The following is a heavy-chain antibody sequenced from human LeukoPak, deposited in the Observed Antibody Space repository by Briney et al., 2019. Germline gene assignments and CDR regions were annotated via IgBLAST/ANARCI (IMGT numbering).Heavy chain of an antibody. CDR1: GFTSSSYA. J-gene: IGHJ4*02. CDR3: AKDRLIAVAGTVGYYFDY. CDR2: ISYDGSNK. D-gene: IGHD6-19*01. V-gene: IGHV3-30-3*01. Sequence: GRSLRLSCAASGFTSSSYAMHWVRQAPGKGLEWVAVISYDGSNKYYADSVKGRFTISRDNSKNTLYLQMNSLRAEDTAVYYCAKDRLIAVAGTVGYYFDYWGQGTLVTVSS.